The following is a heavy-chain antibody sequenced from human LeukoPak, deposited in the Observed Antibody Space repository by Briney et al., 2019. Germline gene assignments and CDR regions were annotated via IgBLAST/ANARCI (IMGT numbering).Heavy chain of an antibody. CDR3: ARLPRGSFRAARPPFDY. V-gene: IGHV4-39*07. CDR1: GFSLSTSGM. CDR2: INHSGST. Sequence: SGPALVKPTQTLTLTCTFSGFSLSTSGMCVSWIRQPPGKGLEWIGEINHSGSTNYNPSLKSRVTISVDTSKNQFSLKLSSVTAADTAVYYCARLPRGSFRAARPPFDYWGQGTPVTVSS. D-gene: IGHD6-6*01. J-gene: IGHJ4*02.